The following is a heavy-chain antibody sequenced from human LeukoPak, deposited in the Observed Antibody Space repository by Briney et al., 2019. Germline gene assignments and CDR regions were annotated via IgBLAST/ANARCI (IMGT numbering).Heavy chain of an antibody. D-gene: IGHD4-17*01. CDR3: ARGVLEMATVTFLDY. Sequence: PSQTPSLTCTVSGGSISSGAYYWSWIRQPPGKGLEGIGYIHYSGNTYYNPSLMSRVTISVDTSKNQFSLNLTSVTAADTAVYYCARGVLEMATVTFLDYWGQGTLVTVSS. J-gene: IGHJ4*02. V-gene: IGHV4-30-4*01. CDR1: GGSISSGAYY. CDR2: IHYSGNT.